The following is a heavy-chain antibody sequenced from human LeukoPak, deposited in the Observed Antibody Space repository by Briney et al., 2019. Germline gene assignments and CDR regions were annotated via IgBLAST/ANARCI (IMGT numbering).Heavy chain of an antibody. CDR3: ARGSSIAVAGDY. J-gene: IGHJ4*02. CDR2: MNPNSGNT. CDR1: GYTFTSYD. D-gene: IGHD6-19*01. V-gene: IGHV1-8*01. Sequence: ASVKVSCKASGYTFTSYDINWVRQATGQGLEWMGWMNPNSGNTGHAQKFQGRVTMTRNTSISTAYMELSSLRSEDTAVYYCARGSSIAVAGDYWGQGTLVTVSS.